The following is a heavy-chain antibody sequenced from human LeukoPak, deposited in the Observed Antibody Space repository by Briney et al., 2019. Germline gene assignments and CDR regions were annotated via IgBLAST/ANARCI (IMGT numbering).Heavy chain of an antibody. J-gene: IGHJ3*01. D-gene: IGHD4-17*01. CDR2: MHSAGPA. V-gene: IGHV3-23*01. Sequence: GGCLRLFGVRCGVILSNYGWVWVRQAPGTGLEWVSAMHSAGPAFYADSVRGRFIMSRDNSKNTLYLQMSSLRDEDSAIYYCARDPNGDYVGAFDFWGQGTMVTVSS. CDR3: ARDPNGDYVGAFDF. CDR1: GVILSNYG.